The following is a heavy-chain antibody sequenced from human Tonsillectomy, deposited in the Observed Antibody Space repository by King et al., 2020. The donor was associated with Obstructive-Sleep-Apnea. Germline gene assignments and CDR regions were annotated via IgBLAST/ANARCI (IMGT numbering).Heavy chain of an antibody. D-gene: IGHD4-17*01. J-gene: IGHJ6*02. CDR2: INHSGST. V-gene: IGHV4-34*01. CDR1: VGSFSGYY. CDR3: ERHGDHGNMDV. Sequence: VQLQQWGAGLLKPSETLSLTCAVYVGSFSGYYWSWIRQPPGKGLEWIGEINHSGSTNYNPSLKSRVTISVDTSKNQFSLKLSSVTAADTAVYYCERHGDHGNMDVCGQGTTVTVSS.